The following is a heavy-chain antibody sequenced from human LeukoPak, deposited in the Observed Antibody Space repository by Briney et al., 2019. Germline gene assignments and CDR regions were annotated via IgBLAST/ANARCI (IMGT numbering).Heavy chain of an antibody. J-gene: IGHJ5*02. CDR2: IYYSGNT. V-gene: IGHV4-39*07. D-gene: IGHD1-26*01. CDR1: GGSISSSTYY. CDR3: ARGGNYWPQWWFDP. Sequence: KSSETLSLTCTVSGGSISSSTYYWGWLRQPPGKGLEWIGNIYYSGNTYYNPSLKSRVAISVDTSKNHFSLKLSSVTAADTAVYYCARGGNYWPQWWFDPWGRGTLVSVSS.